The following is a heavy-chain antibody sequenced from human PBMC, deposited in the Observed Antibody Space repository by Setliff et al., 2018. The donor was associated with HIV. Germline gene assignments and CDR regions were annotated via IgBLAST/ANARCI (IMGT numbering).Heavy chain of an antibody. CDR3: AREWLQHTGDDAFDV. Sequence: SETLSLTCTVSDDSISRYYWSWLRQPPGKGLEWIGYIYYTGTTKYNPSLKSRVTISIDTSKNQFSLKLTSVTAADTAVYYCAREWLQHTGDDAFDVWGQGTMVTVSS. J-gene: IGHJ3*01. V-gene: IGHV4-59*01. D-gene: IGHD2-8*02. CDR2: IYYTGTT. CDR1: DDSISRYY.